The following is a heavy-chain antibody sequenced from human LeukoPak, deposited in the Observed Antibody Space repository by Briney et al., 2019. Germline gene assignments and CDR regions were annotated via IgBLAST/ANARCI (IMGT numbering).Heavy chain of an antibody. J-gene: IGHJ4*02. Sequence: GRSLRLSCAASGFTFSSYAMHWVHQAPGKGLEWVAVISYDGSNKYYADSVKGRFTISRDNSKNTLYLQMNSLRAEDTAVYYCARAERGYSGYLYFDYWGQGTLVTVSS. CDR1: GFTFSSYA. V-gene: IGHV3-30*04. D-gene: IGHD5-12*01. CDR3: ARAERGYSGYLYFDY. CDR2: ISYDGSNK.